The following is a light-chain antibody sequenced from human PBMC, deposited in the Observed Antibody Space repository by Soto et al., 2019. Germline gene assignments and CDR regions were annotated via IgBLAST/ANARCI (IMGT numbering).Light chain of an antibody. CDR1: QTIFSW. J-gene: IGKJ2*03. CDR2: KAS. CDR3: QQYNSYPYR. V-gene: IGKV1-5*03. Sequence: IQMTKSPSTLSASVGDRVSITCRASQTIFSWLALYQQKPGKAPNLLIDKASSLESGVPSRYSGSGSGTEFTLTISGLQPEDFATYYCQQYNSYPYRFGQGTKLEIK.